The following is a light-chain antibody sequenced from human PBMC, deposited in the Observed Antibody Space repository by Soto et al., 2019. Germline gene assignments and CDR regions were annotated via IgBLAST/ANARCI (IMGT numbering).Light chain of an antibody. CDR2: LGS. CDR1: QSLLHSNGYNY. V-gene: IGKV2-28*01. Sequence: DIVMTQSPLSLPVTPGEPASISCRSSQSLLHSNGYNYLDWYLQKPGQSPQLLIYLGSNRASGGPDRFSGSGSGTEFTLKISRVEAEDVGVYYCMQALQSPTFGKGTKLEIK. J-gene: IGKJ2*01. CDR3: MQALQSPT.